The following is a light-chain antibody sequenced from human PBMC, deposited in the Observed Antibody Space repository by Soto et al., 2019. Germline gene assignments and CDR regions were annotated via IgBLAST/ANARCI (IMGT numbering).Light chain of an antibody. J-gene: IGLJ2*01. V-gene: IGLV1-51*01. CDR2: YNN. Sequence: QSVLTQPPSVSAAPGQKVTISCSGSSSNIENNYVSWYQQLPGTAPQLLIYYNNKRPSEIPDRVSGSKSGTSATLGITGPQTGDEADYHCGTWDSSLTGVVFGGGTKLTVL. CDR3: GTWDSSLTGVV. CDR1: SSNIENNY.